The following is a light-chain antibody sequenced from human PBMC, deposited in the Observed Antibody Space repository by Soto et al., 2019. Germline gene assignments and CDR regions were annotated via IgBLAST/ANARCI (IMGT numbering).Light chain of an antibody. Sequence: EIVLMQSPGTLSLSPGERATLSCRASQSVSSSYLAWYQQKPGQAPRLLIYGVSNRAPGIPDRFSGSGSGTDITLTISRLEPEDFAVYYCHQSGDSPTFGQGTKVDIK. CDR2: GVS. V-gene: IGKV3-20*01. CDR3: HQSGDSPT. J-gene: IGKJ1*01. CDR1: QSVSSSY.